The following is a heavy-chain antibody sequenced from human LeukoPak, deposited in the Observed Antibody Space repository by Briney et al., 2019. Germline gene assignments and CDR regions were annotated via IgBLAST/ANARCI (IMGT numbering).Heavy chain of an antibody. CDR3: ARLLPYGSGSYYYMDV. CDR2: IYPGDSDT. V-gene: IGHV5-51*01. CDR1: RYSFSSYW. Sequence: GESLKISCKGSRYSFSSYWIGWVRQMPGKGLEWMGIIYPGDSDTRYSPSFQGQVTISADKSISTAYLQWSSLKASDTAMYYCARLLPYGSGSYYYMDVWSKGTTVTVSS. J-gene: IGHJ6*03. D-gene: IGHD3-10*01.